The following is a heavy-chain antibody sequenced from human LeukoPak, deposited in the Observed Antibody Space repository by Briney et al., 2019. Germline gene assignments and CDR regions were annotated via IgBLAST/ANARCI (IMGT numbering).Heavy chain of an antibody. Sequence: GGSLRLSCAASGFTFSSYAMSWVRQAPGKGLEWVSVIYSGGSTYFADSVKGRFTISRDNSKNTLYLQMNSLRAEDTAVYYCARDLGYWGQGTLVTVSS. CDR1: GFTFSSYA. CDR3: ARDLGY. V-gene: IGHV3-66*01. CDR2: IYSGGST. J-gene: IGHJ4*02.